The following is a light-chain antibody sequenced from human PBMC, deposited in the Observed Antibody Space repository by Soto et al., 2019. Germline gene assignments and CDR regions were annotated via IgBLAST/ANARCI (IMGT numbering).Light chain of an antibody. CDR1: QSLSVTHLGWY. Sequence: EIVWTQSPGTLSLSPGERATLSCRARQSLSVTHLGWYLAWYQQNPGQTPRLLIYGTSSRATGSPDRCSGSGSGKDFTLNTGRLEPEDFAVYYCPQYGRSHPITFGQGTRLEIK. V-gene: IGKV3-20*01. J-gene: IGKJ5*01. CDR3: PQYGRSHPIT. CDR2: GTS.